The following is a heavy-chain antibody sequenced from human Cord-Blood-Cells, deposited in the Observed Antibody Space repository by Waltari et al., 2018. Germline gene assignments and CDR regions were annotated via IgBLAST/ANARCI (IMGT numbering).Heavy chain of an antibody. V-gene: IGHV4-39*01. CDR2: IYYSGSP. J-gene: IGHJ4*02. CDR1: GGSISSSSYY. CDR3: AESATGVTPYYCDY. D-gene: IGHD2-15*01. Sequence: QLQLQESGPGLVKPSETLSLTCTVSGGSISSSSYYWGWIRQPPGKGLAWIGSIYYSGSPYRTPAHKRRVTISVDTAKNQVALKLSSVTAADTAVYYCAESATGVTPYYCDYWGQGTLVTVSS.